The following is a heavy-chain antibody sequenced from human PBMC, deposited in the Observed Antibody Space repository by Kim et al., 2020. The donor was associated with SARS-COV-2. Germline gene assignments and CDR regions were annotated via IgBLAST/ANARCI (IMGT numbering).Heavy chain of an antibody. CDR2: ITWDGDST. D-gene: IGHD3-16*01. V-gene: IGHV3-43*01. CDR3: AKEKSRIWDF. J-gene: IGHJ4*02. CDR1: GFIFHEYT. Sequence: GGSLRLSCAASGFIFHEYTMHWVRQAPGKGLEWVALITWDGDSTFYADSVRDRFTISRDNSENSLYMQMNSLTIEDSALYYCAKEKSRIWDFGGQGTLVT.